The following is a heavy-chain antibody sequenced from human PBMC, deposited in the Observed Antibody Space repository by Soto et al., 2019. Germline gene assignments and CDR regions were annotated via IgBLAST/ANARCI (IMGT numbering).Heavy chain of an antibody. Sequence: GGSLRLSCAASCFTFSNYGMHWVRQAPGKGLEWVAIIWHDGNNKYYADSVRGRFIISRDNSKNRLYLQMSSLRAEDTAVYYCASDLVGASDSYGLDVWGQGTPVTVSS. D-gene: IGHD1-26*01. CDR3: ASDLVGASDSYGLDV. J-gene: IGHJ6*02. CDR2: IWHDGNNK. CDR1: CFTFSNYG. V-gene: IGHV3-33*01.